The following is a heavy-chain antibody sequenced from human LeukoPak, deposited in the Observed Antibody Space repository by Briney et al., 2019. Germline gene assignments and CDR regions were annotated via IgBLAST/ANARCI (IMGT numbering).Heavy chain of an antibody. CDR2: TSSSDAGT. V-gene: IGHV3-23*01. D-gene: IGHD2-21*01. J-gene: IGHJ4*02. Sequence: GGSLRLSCAASGFSLSSHAMSWVRQAPGKGLEWVSATSSSDAGTYYADSVRGRFTISRYNSKNTLYLQMNSLRAEDAAVYYCARAPVTSCRGAYCYPFDYWGQGTLVTVSS. CDR1: GFSLSSHA. CDR3: ARAPVTSCRGAYCYPFDY.